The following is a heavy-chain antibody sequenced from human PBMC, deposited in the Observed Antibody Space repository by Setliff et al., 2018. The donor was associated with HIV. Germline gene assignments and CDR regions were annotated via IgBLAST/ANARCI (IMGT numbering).Heavy chain of an antibody. J-gene: IGHJ4*02. D-gene: IGHD6-13*01. CDR3: RRRATAAEVFDY. CDR2: LRTGTGDT. Sequence: ASVKVSCKASGYTFTSYSMHWVRQAPGQRLEWMGWLRTGTGDTFYSEKFQGRLTITRDTSANTAYMELSNLRSEDTAIYYCRRRATAAEVFDYWGQGTLVTVSS. CDR1: GYTFTSYS. V-gene: IGHV1-3*04.